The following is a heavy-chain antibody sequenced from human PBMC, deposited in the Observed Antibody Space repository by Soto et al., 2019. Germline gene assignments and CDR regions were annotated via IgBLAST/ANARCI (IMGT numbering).Heavy chain of an antibody. V-gene: IGHV4-59*12. CDR1: GGSINNYY. Sequence: NPSETLSLTCSISGGSINNYYGSWIRQPPGRGLEWIGYIYYSGRASYSPSLKSRVTISVDTSKNQFSLKLSSVTAADTAVYYCARGGPYYYDSSRNWFDPWGQGTLVTVSS. CDR2: IYYSGRA. CDR3: ARGGPYYYDSSRNWFDP. J-gene: IGHJ5*02. D-gene: IGHD3-22*01.